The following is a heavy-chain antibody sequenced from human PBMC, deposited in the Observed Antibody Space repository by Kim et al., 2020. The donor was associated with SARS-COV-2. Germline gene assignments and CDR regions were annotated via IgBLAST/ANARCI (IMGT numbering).Heavy chain of an antibody. Sequence: GGSLRLSCAVSGFTFSGSNTHWVRQASGEGLEWVGRISTKAKSYATAYAASVKGRFTISRDDSKNTAYLQMNSLRAEDAVVYCCTSLTSSGETYWGQGTLVTVSS. D-gene: IGHD5-12*01. CDR1: GFTFSGSN. CDR2: ISTKAKSYAT. V-gene: IGHV3-73*01. CDR3: TSLTSSGETY. J-gene: IGHJ4*02.